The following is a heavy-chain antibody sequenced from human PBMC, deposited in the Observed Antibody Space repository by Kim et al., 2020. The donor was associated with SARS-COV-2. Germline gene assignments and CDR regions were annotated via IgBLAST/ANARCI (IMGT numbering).Heavy chain of an antibody. V-gene: IGHV1-46*01. CDR2: INPSGGST. CDR3: ARDFPLADDYYDSSGYYSGRSYYYYGMDV. D-gene: IGHD3-22*01. CDR1: GYTFTSYY. Sequence: ASVKVSCKASGYTFTSYYMHWVRQAPGQGLEWMGIINPSGGSTSYAQKFQGRVTMTRDTSTSTVYMELSSLRSEDTAVYYCARDFPLADDYYDSSGYYSGRSYYYYGMDVWGQGTTVTVSS. J-gene: IGHJ6*02.